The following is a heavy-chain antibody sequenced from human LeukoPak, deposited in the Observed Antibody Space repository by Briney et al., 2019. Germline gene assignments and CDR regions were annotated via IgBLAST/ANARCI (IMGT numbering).Heavy chain of an antibody. V-gene: IGHV5-51*01. D-gene: IGHD6-13*01. Sequence: GESLKVSCKGSGYSFTSYWIGWVRQMPGKGLEWMGIIYSGDSDTRYSPSFQGQVTISADKSISTAYLQWSSLKASDTAMYYCARQAAAAGPDFFDYWGQGTLVTVSS. CDR3: ARQAAAAGPDFFDY. CDR2: IYSGDSDT. CDR1: GYSFTSYW. J-gene: IGHJ4*02.